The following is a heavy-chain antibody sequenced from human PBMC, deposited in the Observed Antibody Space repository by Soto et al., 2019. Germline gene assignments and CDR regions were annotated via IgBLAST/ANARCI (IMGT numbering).Heavy chain of an antibody. V-gene: IGHV4-59*01. D-gene: IGHD6-13*01. CDR2: IYYSGTT. CDR3: ARLSHIATAGRNNYHSMDA. J-gene: IGHJ6*02. CDR1: GGSINNYY. Sequence: SETLSLTCTVSGGSINNYYWSWIRQPPGKGLEWIGYIYYSGTTNYNPSLRSRLTISVDTSKNQFSLRLSSVTAADTAVYYCARLSHIATAGRNNYHSMDAWGQGTTVTVSS.